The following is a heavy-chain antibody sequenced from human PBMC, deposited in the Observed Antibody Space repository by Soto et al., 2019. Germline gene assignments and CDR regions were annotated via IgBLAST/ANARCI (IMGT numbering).Heavy chain of an antibody. D-gene: IGHD3-10*01. CDR1: GYTVTSYA. V-gene: IGHV1-3*01. CDR3: ARGRDLWFGELFYNWFDP. J-gene: IGHJ5*02. Sequence: QVQLVQSGAEVKKPGASVKVSCKASGYTVTSYAMHWVRQAPGQRLEWMGWINAGNGNTKYSQEFQGRVTITRDTSASTAYMELSSLRSEDTAVYYCARGRDLWFGELFYNWFDPWGQGTLVTVSS. CDR2: INAGNGNT.